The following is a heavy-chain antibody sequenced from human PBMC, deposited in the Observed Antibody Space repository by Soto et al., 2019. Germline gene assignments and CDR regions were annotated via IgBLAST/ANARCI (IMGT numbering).Heavy chain of an antibody. V-gene: IGHV3-64*01. CDR2: INSNGGST. CDR3: ARALGYSGYDALDY. J-gene: IGHJ4*02. CDR1: GYTFSTYA. Sequence: EVQLVESGGGLVQPGGSLRLSCAASGYTFSTYAMHWVRQAPGKGLEYVSVINSNGGSTFYANSVKGRFTISRDNSKNTLDLQVGSLRVEDTGVYYCARALGYSGYDALDYWGQGTLVTVSS. D-gene: IGHD5-12*01.